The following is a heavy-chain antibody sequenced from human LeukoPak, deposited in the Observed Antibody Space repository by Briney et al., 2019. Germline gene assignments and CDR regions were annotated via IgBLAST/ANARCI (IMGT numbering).Heavy chain of an antibody. CDR3: ARVTYSSGWTHYYYYYGMDV. CDR1: GYTFTSYG. Sequence: ASVKVSCKASGYTFTSYGISWVRQAPGQGLGWMGWISAYNGNTNYAQKLQGRVTMTTDTSTSTAYMELRSLRSDDTAVYYCARVTYSSGWTHYYYYYGMDVWGQGTTVTVSS. J-gene: IGHJ6*02. V-gene: IGHV1-18*01. CDR2: ISAYNGNT. D-gene: IGHD6-19*01.